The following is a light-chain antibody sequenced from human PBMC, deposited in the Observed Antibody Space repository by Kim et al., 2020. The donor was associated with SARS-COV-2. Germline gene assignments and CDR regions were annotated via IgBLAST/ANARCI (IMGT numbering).Light chain of an antibody. Sequence: GERATRSCKASQSVSTYLAWYKQKPGQDPSLLIYGASTRATGIPDTFSGSGSGTDFTLTISRLEPEDFAVYYCQVYGRSPPLTFGPGTKVDIK. V-gene: IGKV3-20*01. CDR2: GAS. CDR1: QSVSTY. CDR3: QVYGRSPPLT. J-gene: IGKJ3*01.